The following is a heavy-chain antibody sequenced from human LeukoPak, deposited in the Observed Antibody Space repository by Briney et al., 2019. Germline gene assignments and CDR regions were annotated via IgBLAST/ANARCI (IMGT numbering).Heavy chain of an antibody. Sequence: LAGGSLRLSCAASGFTFSSFDMHWVRQPTGQGLEWISTIGTASDTYYPGSVEGRFTLSRDNAKNSLYPQMNSLTAGDTAVYYCARGPPRGKYYYMDVWGKGTTVTVSS. CDR1: GFTFSSFD. V-gene: IGHV3-13*01. J-gene: IGHJ6*03. CDR2: IGTASDT. CDR3: ARGPPRGKYYYMDV. D-gene: IGHD1-1*01.